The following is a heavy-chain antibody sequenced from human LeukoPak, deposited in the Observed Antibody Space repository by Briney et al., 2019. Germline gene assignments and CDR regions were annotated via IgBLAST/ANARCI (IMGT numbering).Heavy chain of an antibody. Sequence: APVEVSCKASGYTFTAHYIHWVRQAPGQGLEWMGWIDPNSGGTNYAQRFLGSVTMTGDTSINTAFMELSRLRSDDTAIYYCARGRGTTMVRGVITNYFDLWGRGSLVTVSS. D-gene: IGHD3-10*01. CDR1: GYTFTAHY. J-gene: IGHJ2*01. CDR2: IDPNSGGT. V-gene: IGHV1-2*02. CDR3: ARGRGTTMVRGVITNYFDL.